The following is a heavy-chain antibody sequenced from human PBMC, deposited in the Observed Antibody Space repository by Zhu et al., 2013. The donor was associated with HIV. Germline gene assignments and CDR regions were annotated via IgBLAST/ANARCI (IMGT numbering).Heavy chain of an antibody. V-gene: IGHV1-8*01. Sequence: QVQLEQSGAEVKKPGASVKVSCKASGYTLTSYDISWVRQATGQGLEWMGWMNPNSGNTGYAQKFQGRVTMTRNTSISTAYMELSGLRSEDTALYYCARVTSGYSYAVGGYYYGMDVWGQGTTVTVSS. CDR1: GYTLTSYD. CDR2: MNPNSGNT. D-gene: IGHD5-18*01. J-gene: IGHJ6*02. CDR3: ARVTSGYSYAVGGYYYGMDV.